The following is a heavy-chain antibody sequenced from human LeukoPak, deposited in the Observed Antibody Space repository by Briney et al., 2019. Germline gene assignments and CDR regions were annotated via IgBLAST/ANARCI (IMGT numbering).Heavy chain of an antibody. D-gene: IGHD5-18*01. J-gene: IGHJ4*02. CDR3: ARVEWIQLWYYFDY. CDR1: GGSISSYY. CDR2: IYYSGST. V-gene: IGHV4-59*12. Sequence: SQTLSLTCTVSGGSISSYYWSWIRQPPGKGLEWIGYIYYSGSTYYNSSLKSRVTISVDTSKNQFSLKLSSVTAADTAVYYCARVEWIQLWYYFDYWGQGTLVTVSS.